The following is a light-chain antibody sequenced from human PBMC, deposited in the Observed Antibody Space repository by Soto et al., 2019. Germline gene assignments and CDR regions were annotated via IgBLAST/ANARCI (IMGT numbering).Light chain of an antibody. Sequence: EIVLTQSPVTLSLSPGERATLSCRASQSVRRSYLAWYQQKPGQAPRLIIDGASSRATGIPDRFSGSGSGTDFTLTISRLEPEDFAVYSCQQYGSTPPTFGQGTKVEIK. CDR1: QSVRRSY. V-gene: IGKV3-20*01. CDR3: QQYGSTPPT. CDR2: GAS. J-gene: IGKJ1*01.